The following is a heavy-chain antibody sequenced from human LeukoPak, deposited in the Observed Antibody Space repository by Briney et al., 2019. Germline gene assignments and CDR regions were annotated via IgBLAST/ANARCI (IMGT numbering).Heavy chain of an antibody. CDR1: GFTFSSYG. J-gene: IGHJ4*02. Sequence: GGSLRLSCAASGFTFSSYGMHWVRQAPGKGLEWVAVISYDGSNKYYADSVKGRFTISRDNSKNTLYLQMNSLRAEDTAVYYCAKSGGLLLWFGELSDELDYWGQGTLVTVSS. V-gene: IGHV3-30*18. CDR3: AKSGGLLLWFGELSDELDY. CDR2: ISYDGSNK. D-gene: IGHD3-10*01.